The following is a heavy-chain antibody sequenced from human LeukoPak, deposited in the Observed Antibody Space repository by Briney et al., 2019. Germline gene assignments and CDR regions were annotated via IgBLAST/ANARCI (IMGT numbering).Heavy chain of an antibody. CDR1: GGSISSYY. V-gene: IGHV4-59*08. CDR3: ARLVTTDAFDI. D-gene: IGHD3-22*01. CDR2: IYYSGST. J-gene: IGHJ3*02. Sequence: SETLSLTCTVSGGSISSYYWSWIRQPPGKGLEWIGYIYYSGSTNYNPSLKSRVTISVGTSKNQSSLKLSSVTAADTAVYYCARLVTTDAFDIWGQGTMVTVSS.